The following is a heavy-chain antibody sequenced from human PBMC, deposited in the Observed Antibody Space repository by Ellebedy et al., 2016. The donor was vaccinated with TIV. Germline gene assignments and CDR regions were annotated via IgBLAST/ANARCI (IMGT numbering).Heavy chain of an antibody. J-gene: IGHJ4*02. CDR3: ARAVSRYTFSFDY. Sequence: GESLKISCAASGSTFSSYAMPWVRQAPGKGLEWAAVMSHDGSSHYADSVKGRFTISRDNSKNTLYLQMNRRRVEATAGYYCARAVSRYTFSFDYWGQGTLVTVSS. CDR2: MSHDGSS. D-gene: IGHD1-1*01. V-gene: IGHV3-30-3*01. CDR1: GSTFSSYA.